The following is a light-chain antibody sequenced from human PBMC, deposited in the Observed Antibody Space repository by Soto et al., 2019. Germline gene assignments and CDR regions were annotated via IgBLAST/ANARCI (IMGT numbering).Light chain of an antibody. V-gene: IGKV3-20*01. Sequence: EIVLTQSPGTLSLSPGEGGTLSCRASQSVSNRYLAWYQQKSGQPPRLLIYGASSRATGIPDRFSGSGSETDFTLTISRLEPEDFAMCYCQQYGSSPVTFGQGTRLEIK. CDR2: GAS. J-gene: IGKJ5*01. CDR3: QQYGSSPVT. CDR1: QSVSNRY.